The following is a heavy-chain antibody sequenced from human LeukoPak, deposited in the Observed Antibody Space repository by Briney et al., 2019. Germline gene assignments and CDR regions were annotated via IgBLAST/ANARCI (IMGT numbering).Heavy chain of an antibody. Sequence: PGGSLRLSCAASGFTFSSYGMHWVRQAPGKGLEWVAVISYDGSNKYYADSVKGRFTISRDNSKNTLYLQMNSLRAEDTAVYYCAKDQSYYDFWSGYYSPYYYYGMDVWGQGTTVTVSS. CDR3: AKDQSYYDFWSGYYSPYYYYGMDV. CDR2: ISYDGSNK. CDR1: GFTFSSYG. V-gene: IGHV3-30*18. D-gene: IGHD3-3*01. J-gene: IGHJ6*02.